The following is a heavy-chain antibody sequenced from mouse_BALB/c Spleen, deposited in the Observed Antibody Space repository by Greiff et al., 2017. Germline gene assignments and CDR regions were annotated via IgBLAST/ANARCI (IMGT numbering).Heavy chain of an antibody. CDR1: GFSFTDYN. J-gene: IGHJ1*01. Sequence: EVQLQQSGPELVKPGASVKVSCTASGFSFTDYNMYWVKQSHGKSLEWIGYIDPYNGGTSYNQKFKGKATLTVDKSSSTAFMHLNSLTYEDSAVYYCARGGYGYDIEDWYFDVWGAGTTVTVSS. CDR2: IDPYNGGT. CDR3: ARGGYGYDIEDWYFDV. D-gene: IGHD2-2*01. V-gene: IGHV1S135*01.